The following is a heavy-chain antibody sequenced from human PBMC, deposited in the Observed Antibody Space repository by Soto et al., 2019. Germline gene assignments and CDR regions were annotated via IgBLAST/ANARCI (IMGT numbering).Heavy chain of an antibody. CDR2: IYWDDDK. CDR3: AHIGRWVDTFGI. J-gene: IGHJ3*02. CDR1: GFSLSTSGVA. V-gene: IGHV2-5*02. Sequence: QITLKESGPTLVKPTQTLTLTCTFSGFSLSTSGVAVGWIRQPPGKALEWLAGIYWDDDKRYNPSLNSRLTITKDTSKNQVVHTMTNMDPVDTATYYCAHIGRWVDTFGIWGQGTMVTVSS.